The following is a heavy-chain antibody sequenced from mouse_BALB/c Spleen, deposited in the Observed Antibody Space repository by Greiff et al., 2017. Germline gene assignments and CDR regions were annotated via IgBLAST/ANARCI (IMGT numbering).Heavy chain of an antibody. D-gene: IGHD2-14*01. CDR2: INPGSGGT. Sequence: QVQLKQSGAELVRPGTSVKVSCKASGYAFTNYLIEWVKQRPGQGLEWIGVINPGSGGTNYNEKFKGKATLTADKSSSTAYMQLSSLTSDDSAVYFCARNYRYDEGFAYWGQGTLVTVSA. J-gene: IGHJ3*01. CDR1: GYAFTNYL. CDR3: ARNYRYDEGFAY. V-gene: IGHV1-54*01.